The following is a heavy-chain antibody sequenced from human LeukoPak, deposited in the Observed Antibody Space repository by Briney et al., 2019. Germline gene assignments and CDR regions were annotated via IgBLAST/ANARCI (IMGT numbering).Heavy chain of an antibody. CDR3: AREMWGCSGGSCYWPCFDY. J-gene: IGHJ4*02. CDR1: GGAISSYY. V-gene: IGHV4-59*01. Sequence: SETLSLTCIVSGGAISSYYWSWIRQPPGKGLEWIGYIYYSGSTNYNPSLKSRVTISVDTSKNQFSLKLSSVTAADTAVYYCAREMWGCSGGSCYWPCFDYWGQGTLVTVSS. CDR2: IYYSGST. D-gene: IGHD2-15*01.